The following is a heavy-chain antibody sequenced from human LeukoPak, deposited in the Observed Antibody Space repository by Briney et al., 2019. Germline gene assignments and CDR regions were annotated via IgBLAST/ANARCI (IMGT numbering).Heavy chain of an antibody. CDR3: ARVPTTVTTVYFGY. CDR1: GFTVSSSY. J-gene: IGHJ4*02. V-gene: IGHV3-53*01. D-gene: IGHD4-17*01. CDR2: IYSGGST. Sequence: PGGSLRLPCAASGFTVSSSYMSWVRQAPGKGLEWGSVIYSGGSTYYADSVKGRFTISRDNSKNTLYLQMNSLRAEDTAVYYCARVPTTVTTVYFGYWGQGTLVTVSS.